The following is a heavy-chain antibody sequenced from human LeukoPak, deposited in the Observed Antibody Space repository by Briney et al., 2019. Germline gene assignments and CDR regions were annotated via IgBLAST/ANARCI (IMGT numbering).Heavy chain of an antibody. J-gene: IGHJ4*02. CDR1: GFTVSSNY. CDR2: IYGGGTT. CDR3: AKGGLDCSSTSCHTTAVNY. D-gene: IGHD2-2*02. Sequence: PGGSLRLSCAASGFTVSSNYMSWVRQAPGKGLEWVSVIYGGGTTYYADSVKGRFTISRDNSKNTLYLQMNSLRAEDTAVYYCAKGGLDCSSTSCHTTAVNYWGQGTLVTVSS. V-gene: IGHV3-53*01.